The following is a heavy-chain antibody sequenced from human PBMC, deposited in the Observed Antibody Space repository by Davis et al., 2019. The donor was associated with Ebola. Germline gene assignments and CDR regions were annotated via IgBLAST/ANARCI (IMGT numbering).Heavy chain of an antibody. CDR3: ARSGLSFGVVKYHYGMDV. CDR2: ISGSGGNT. V-gene: IGHV3-23*01. CDR1: AITFSSYA. D-gene: IGHD3-3*01. Sequence: GESLKISCADSAITFSSYAMTWVRQAPGKGLEWVSAISGSGGNTYYADSVKGRFTISRDNSKKTMYLQMNSLRGEDTAVNYCARSGLSFGVVKYHYGMDVWGKGTTVTVSS. J-gene: IGHJ6*04.